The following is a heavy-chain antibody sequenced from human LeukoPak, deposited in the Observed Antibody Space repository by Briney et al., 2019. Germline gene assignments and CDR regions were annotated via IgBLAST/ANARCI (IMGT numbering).Heavy chain of an antibody. CDR1: GGTFSSYA. CDR3: ARGPPAGVWFDP. Sequence: EASVKVSCKASGGTFSSYAISWVRQAPGQGLEWMGGIIPIFGTANYAQKFQGRVTMTRDTSTSTVYMELSSLRSEDTAVYYCARGPPAGVWFDPWGQGTLVTVSS. CDR2: IIPIFGTA. J-gene: IGHJ5*02. V-gene: IGHV1-69*05.